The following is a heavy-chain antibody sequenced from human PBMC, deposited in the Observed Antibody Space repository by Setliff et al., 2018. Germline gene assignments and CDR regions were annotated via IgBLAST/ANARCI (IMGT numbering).Heavy chain of an antibody. CDR3: ARDYGASDGFDI. CDR1: GNTFTGYY. V-gene: IGHV1-2*02. D-gene: IGHD4-17*01. CDR2: INPNSGDT. Sequence: ASVKVSCKASGNTFTGYYIHWLRQAPGQGLEWMGCINPNSGDTTFAQKLQGRVTMTTDTSTSTAYMELRSLRSDDTAVYYCARDYGASDGFDIWGQGTMVTVSS. J-gene: IGHJ3*02.